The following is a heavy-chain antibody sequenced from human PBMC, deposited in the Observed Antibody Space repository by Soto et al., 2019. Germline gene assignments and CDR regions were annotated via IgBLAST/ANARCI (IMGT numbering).Heavy chain of an antibody. CDR2: IYHSGGT. J-gene: IGHJ4*02. CDR3: ARDSRSGYYLEY. D-gene: IGHD3-22*01. CDR1: GDSISSGGYS. V-gene: IGHV4-30-2*01. Sequence: QLQLQESGSGLVKPSQTLSLTCDVSGDSISSGGYSWNWIRQPPGKGLEWIGYIYHSGGTDYTPSLKSRVTITVDRSNHKFSMKLNSVTAADTAVYYCARDSRSGYYLEYWGQGTLVTVSS.